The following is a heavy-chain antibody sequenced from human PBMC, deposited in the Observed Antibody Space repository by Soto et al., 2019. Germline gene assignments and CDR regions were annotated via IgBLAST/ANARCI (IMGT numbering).Heavy chain of an antibody. Sequence: QVQLQQWGAGLLKPAETLSLACPVYGGSFSGPNWSWIRQPPGKGLEWIGEINHSGSTNYNPCLKSRVTISIAMSKNKYSLKVSSVTAAEKAVYYCARGWGFGFDPWGQGILVTVSS. V-gene: IGHV4-34*01. CDR2: INHSGST. D-gene: IGHD3-10*01. CDR1: GGSFSGPN. J-gene: IGHJ5*02. CDR3: ARGWGFGFDP.